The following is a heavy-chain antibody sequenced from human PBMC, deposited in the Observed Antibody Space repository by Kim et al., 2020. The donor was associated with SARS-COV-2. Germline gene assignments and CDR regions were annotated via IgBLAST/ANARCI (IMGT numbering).Heavy chain of an antibody. CDR1: GYTLTELS. D-gene: IGHD4-17*01. Sequence: ASVKVSCKVSGYTLTELSMHWVRQAPGKGLEWMGGFDPEDGETIYAQKFQGRVTMTEDTSTDTAYMELSSLRSEDTAVYYCATNDYGDYLDAFDIWGQGTMVTVSS. V-gene: IGHV1-24*01. J-gene: IGHJ3*02. CDR3: ATNDYGDYLDAFDI. CDR2: FDPEDGET.